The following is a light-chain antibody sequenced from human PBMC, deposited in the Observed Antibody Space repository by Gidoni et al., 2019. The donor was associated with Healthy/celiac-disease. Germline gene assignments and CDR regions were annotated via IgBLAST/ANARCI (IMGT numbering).Light chain of an antibody. Sequence: DIQMTQSPSTLSASVGDRVTITCRANQSISSWLAWYQQKPGKAPKLLIYKASSLESGVPSRFSGSGSGTEFTLTISSLQPDDFATYYCQQYNSYPMCSFGQGTKLEIK. CDR3: QQYNSYPMCS. V-gene: IGKV1-5*03. CDR1: QSISSW. J-gene: IGKJ2*04. CDR2: KAS.